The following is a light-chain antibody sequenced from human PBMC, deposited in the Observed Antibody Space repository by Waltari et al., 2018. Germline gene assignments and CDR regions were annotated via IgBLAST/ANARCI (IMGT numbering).Light chain of an antibody. CDR3: QQYGSSLYT. J-gene: IGKJ2*01. CDR1: QSVNTSY. Sequence: EIVLTQYPGTLSLSPGERATLPCRSSQSVNTSYLAGYQQKPGQAPRLLIYGASSRATGIPDRFSGSGSGTDFTLTISRLEPEDFAVYYCQQYGSSLYTFGQGTKLEIK. CDR2: GAS. V-gene: IGKV3-20*01.